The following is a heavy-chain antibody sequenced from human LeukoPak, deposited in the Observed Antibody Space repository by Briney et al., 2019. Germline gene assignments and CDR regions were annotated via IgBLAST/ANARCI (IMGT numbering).Heavy chain of an antibody. CDR3: VRVGGARDY. V-gene: IGHV3-11*01. Sequence: GSLRLSCAASGFPFSDYYMGWIRQAPGRGLEWVSYISSSGSTIYYADSVQGRFTISRDNAKNPFFLQMNNLRAEDTAVYYCVRVGGARDYWGQGTLVTVSS. D-gene: IGHD1-26*01. J-gene: IGHJ4*02. CDR2: ISSSGSTI. CDR1: GFPFSDYY.